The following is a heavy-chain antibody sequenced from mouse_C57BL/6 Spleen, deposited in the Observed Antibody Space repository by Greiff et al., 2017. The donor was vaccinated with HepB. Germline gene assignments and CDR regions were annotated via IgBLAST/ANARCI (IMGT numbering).Heavy chain of an antibody. CDR3: SMPYDYDGFYFDY. D-gene: IGHD2-4*01. CDR1: GFTFSDYG. J-gene: IGHJ2*01. Sequence: EVMLVESGGGLVKPGGSLKLSCAASGFTFSDYGMHWVRQAPEKGLEWVAYISSGSSTIYYADTVKGRFTISRDNAKNTLFLQMTSLRSEDTAMYYCSMPYDYDGFYFDYWGQGTTLTVSS. V-gene: IGHV5-17*01. CDR2: ISSGSSTI.